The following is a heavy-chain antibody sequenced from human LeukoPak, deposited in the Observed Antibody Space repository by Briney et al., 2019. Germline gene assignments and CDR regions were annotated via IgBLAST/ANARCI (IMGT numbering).Heavy chain of an antibody. CDR2: INPNSGGT. Sequence: ASVKVSCKASGYTFTGYYMHWVRQAPGQGLEWMGWINPNSGGTNYAQKFQGRVTMTRDTSISTAYMELSSLRSEDTAVYYCATDSLSGFDAFDIWGQGTMVTVSS. V-gene: IGHV1-2*02. J-gene: IGHJ3*02. CDR1: GYTFTGYY. CDR3: ATDSLSGFDAFDI. D-gene: IGHD6-19*01.